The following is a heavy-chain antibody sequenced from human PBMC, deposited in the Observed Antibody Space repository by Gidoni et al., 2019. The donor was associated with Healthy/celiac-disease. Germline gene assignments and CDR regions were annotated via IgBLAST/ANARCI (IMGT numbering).Heavy chain of an antibody. Sequence: QVQLVESGGGVVQPGRSLRLSCAASGVTFSSYAMHWVRQAPGKGLEWVAVISYDGSNKYYADSVKGRFTISRDNSKNTLYLQMNSLRAEDTAVYYCARDLYDSSGYYFRSPQLYWGQGTLVTVSS. J-gene: IGHJ4*02. CDR1: GVTFSSYA. D-gene: IGHD3-22*01. CDR2: ISYDGSNK. V-gene: IGHV3-30-3*01. CDR3: ARDLYDSSGYYFRSPQLY.